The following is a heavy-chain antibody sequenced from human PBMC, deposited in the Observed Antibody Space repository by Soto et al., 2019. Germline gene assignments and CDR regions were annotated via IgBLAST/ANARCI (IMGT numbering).Heavy chain of an antibody. CDR1: GDSISGFY. V-gene: IGHV4-59*01. J-gene: IGHJ4*02. CDR2: INYAGST. Sequence: QVQLQESGPGLVKPSETLSLTCTVSGDSISGFYWSWIRQPPGKGLEWIGYINYAGSTYYSPSLQSRVTISLDSSKKQFSLILTSVTATDTAVYFCARFRRNYFDNWGQGTLVTVSS. CDR3: ARFRRNYFDN. D-gene: IGHD3-10*01.